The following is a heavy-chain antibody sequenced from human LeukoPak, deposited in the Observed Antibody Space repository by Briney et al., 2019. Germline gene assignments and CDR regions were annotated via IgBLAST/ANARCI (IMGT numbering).Heavy chain of an antibody. CDR2: IYHSGST. V-gene: IGHV4-4*02. CDR1: GGSVSSSNW. Sequence: PSETLSLTCAVSGGSVSSSNWWSWVRQPPGKGLEWIGEIYHSGSTNYNPSLKSRVTISVDKSKNQFFLKLSSVTAADTAVYYCARQDSSGYYHDYWGQGTLVTVSS. CDR3: ARQDSSGYYHDY. J-gene: IGHJ4*02. D-gene: IGHD3-22*01.